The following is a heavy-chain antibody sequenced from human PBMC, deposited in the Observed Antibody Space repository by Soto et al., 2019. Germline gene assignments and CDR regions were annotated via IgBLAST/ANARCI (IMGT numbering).Heavy chain of an antibody. V-gene: IGHV3-15*01. Sequence: GGSLRLSCAASGFTFSNAWMSWVRQAPGKGLEWVGRIKSKTDGGTTDYAAPVKGRFTISRDDSKNTLYLQMNSLKTEDTAVYYCTTITMVRAARGNLFDSWGQGSLVTVSS. CDR3: TTITMVRAARGNLFDS. D-gene: IGHD3-10*01. J-gene: IGHJ5*01. CDR2: IKSKTDGGTT. CDR1: GFTFSNAW.